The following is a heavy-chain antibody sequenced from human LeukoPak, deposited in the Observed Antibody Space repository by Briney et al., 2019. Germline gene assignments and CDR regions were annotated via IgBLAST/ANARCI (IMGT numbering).Heavy chain of an antibody. Sequence: ASVNVSCKASGYTFTAYYIHWVRQAPGQALEWMGWVNPHNGATNFAQKFQGRVTVTRDTSINTAYMVLDRLISDDTAVYYCAREEYGDKYCFDYWGQGTLVTVSS. V-gene: IGHV1-2*02. D-gene: IGHD4-23*01. CDR2: VNPHNGAT. J-gene: IGHJ4*02. CDR1: GYTFTAYY. CDR3: AREEYGDKYCFDY.